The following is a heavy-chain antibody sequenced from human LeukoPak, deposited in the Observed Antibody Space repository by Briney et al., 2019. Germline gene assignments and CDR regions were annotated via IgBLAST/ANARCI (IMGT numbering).Heavy chain of an antibody. D-gene: IGHD4-17*01. CDR3: ARVRDGDYCDY. V-gene: IGHV4-38-2*01. CDR1: GSSISSGYS. J-gene: IGHJ4*02. Sequence: SETLSLTCVVSGSSISSGYSWGWIRQTPGKGLEWIGSIYHSGSTYYKPSLKSRVTISVDTSKNKFSLKLTSVTAADTAVYHCARVRDGDYCDYWGQGILVTVSS. CDR2: IYHSGST.